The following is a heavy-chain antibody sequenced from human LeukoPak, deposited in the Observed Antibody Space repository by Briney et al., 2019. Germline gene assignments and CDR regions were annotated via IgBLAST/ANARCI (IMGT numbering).Heavy chain of an antibody. CDR2: ILNDGGNK. V-gene: IGHV3-30*18. CDR1: GFTFSSYD. CDR3: AKGYDYVWGSYPQDY. J-gene: IGHJ4*02. D-gene: IGHD3-16*01. Sequence: GGSLRLSCAASGFTFSSYDMHWVRQAPGKGLEWVAVILNDGGNKYYADSVKGRFTISRDNSKNTLYLQMNSLRAEDTAVYYCAKGYDYVWGSYPQDYWGQGTLVTVSS.